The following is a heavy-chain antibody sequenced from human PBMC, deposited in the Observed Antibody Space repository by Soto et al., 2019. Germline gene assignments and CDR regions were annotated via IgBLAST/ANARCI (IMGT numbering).Heavy chain of an antibody. CDR2: VNHSGST. D-gene: IGHD3-9*01. CDR3: ARGWSGLVIIRFDP. J-gene: IGHJ5*02. V-gene: IGHV4-34*01. CDR1: GGSFSGYY. Sequence: SETLSLTCAVYGGSFSGYYWSWFRQPPGKGLEWIGEVNHSGSTNYNPSLKSRVTISVDTSKNQFSLKLSSVAAADTAVYYCARGWSGLVIIRFDPWGQGTLVTVSS.